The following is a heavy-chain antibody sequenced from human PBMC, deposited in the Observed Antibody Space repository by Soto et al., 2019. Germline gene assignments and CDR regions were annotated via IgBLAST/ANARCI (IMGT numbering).Heavy chain of an antibody. D-gene: IGHD3-16*01. Sequence: EVQLVESGGGLVKPGGSLRLSCASYGVTFSSYIMNWVRQAPGKGLEWVSSISSSSSYIYYADSMKGRFTISRDNVKNALYLQMNSLRAEDTAVYDCARGGRDGYNDAFDIWCQGTMVTVSS. CDR1: GVTFSSYI. CDR2: ISSSSSYI. V-gene: IGHV3-21*01. J-gene: IGHJ3*02. CDR3: ARGGRDGYNDAFDI.